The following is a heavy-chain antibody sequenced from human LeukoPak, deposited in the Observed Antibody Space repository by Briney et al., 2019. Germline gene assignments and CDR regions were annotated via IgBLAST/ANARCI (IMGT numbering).Heavy chain of an antibody. J-gene: IGHJ4*02. D-gene: IGHD1-26*01. CDR2: IYPADSDT. CDR1: GDYLVTYW. CDR3: ARSLVGATQPHY. V-gene: IGHV5-51*01. Sequence: GESLKISCKGSGDYLVTYWIAWVRPMPGKGLEWMGIIYPADSDTRYSPSIQGQVTISADKSISTAYLQWSSLKASDTAMYYCARSLVGATQPHYWGQGTLVTVSS.